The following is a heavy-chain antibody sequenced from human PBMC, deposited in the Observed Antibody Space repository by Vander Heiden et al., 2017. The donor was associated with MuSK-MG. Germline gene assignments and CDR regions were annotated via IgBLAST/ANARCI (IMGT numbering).Heavy chain of an antibody. CDR2: INPNSDDT. V-gene: IGHV1-2*02. J-gene: IGHJ3*02. Sequence: VSCKASGYTFTGYYMHWVRQAPGQGLEWMGWINPNSDDTTYAQKFQGRVTMTRDTAISTAYMELSSLKSDDTAVYYCARRIEVPGWDVFDIWGHGTVVTISA. CDR3: ARRIEVPGWDVFDI. D-gene: IGHD2-2*01. CDR1: GYTFTGYY.